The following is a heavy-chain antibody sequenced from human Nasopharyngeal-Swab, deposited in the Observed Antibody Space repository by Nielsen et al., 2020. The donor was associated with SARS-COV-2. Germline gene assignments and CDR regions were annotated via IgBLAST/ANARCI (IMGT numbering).Heavy chain of an antibody. D-gene: IGHD1-7*01. J-gene: IGHJ4*02. CDR3: ATAYNGNYYWDY. Sequence: GESLKISCKGSGSSFSSYWIGWVRQMPGKGLEWMGIMYLRDSDTRYSPSFQGQVTISDDKSISTAYLQWSSLKASDTAMYYCATAYNGNYYWDYWGQGTLVTVSS. V-gene: IGHV5-51*01. CDR1: GSSFSSYW. CDR2: MYLRDSDT.